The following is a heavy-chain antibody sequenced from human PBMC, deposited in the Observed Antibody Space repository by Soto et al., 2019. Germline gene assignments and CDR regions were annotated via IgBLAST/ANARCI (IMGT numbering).Heavy chain of an antibody. CDR2: INHSGST. D-gene: IGHD6-19*01. CDR3: ERLGSGWQYYYFDF. Sequence: QVQLQQWGAGLLKPSETLSLTCAVYGGSFSPYFWSWIRQPPGKGLEWIGEINHSGSTNYNPSLTRRASISVDTSKTQVSLKLTSVTAADTAVYYCERLGSGWQYYYFDFWGRGTPVTVSS. V-gene: IGHV4-34*01. CDR1: GGSFSPYF. J-gene: IGHJ2*01.